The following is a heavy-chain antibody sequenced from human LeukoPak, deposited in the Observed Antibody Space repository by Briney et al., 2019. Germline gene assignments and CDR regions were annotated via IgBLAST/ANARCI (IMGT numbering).Heavy chain of an antibody. CDR1: GFTFSIYS. Sequence: GGSLRLSCAASGFTFSIYSMSWVRQAPGKGLEWVSYISGGSSYIYYADSVKGRFTISRDNAKNSLHLQMNSLRAEDTAVYYCARDRDQGYDRTGFYSGGEAFDNWGQGTMVTVSS. CDR2: ISGGSSYI. V-gene: IGHV3-21*01. J-gene: IGHJ3*02. CDR3: ARDRDQGYDRTGFYSGGEAFDN. D-gene: IGHD3-22*01.